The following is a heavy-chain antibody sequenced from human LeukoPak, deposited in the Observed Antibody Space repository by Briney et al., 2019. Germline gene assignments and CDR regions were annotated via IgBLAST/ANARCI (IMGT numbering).Heavy chain of an antibody. CDR3: AKCDRGDYYYYYMDV. CDR1: GYTFTSYY. J-gene: IGHJ6*03. V-gene: IGHV1-18*04. CDR2: ISTYNGNT. D-gene: IGHD3-10*01. Sequence: ASVKVSCKASGYTFTSYYMHWVRQAPGQGLEWMGWISTYNGNTNYAQKLQGRVTMTTDTSTNTAYMELRSLRSDDTAVYYCAKCDRGDYYYYYMDVWGKGTTVTVSS.